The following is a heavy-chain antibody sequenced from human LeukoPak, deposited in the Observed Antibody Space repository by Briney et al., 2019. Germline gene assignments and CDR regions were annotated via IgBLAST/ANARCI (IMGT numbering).Heavy chain of an antibody. Sequence: PGGSLRLSCAASGFTFSDYYMSWIRQAPGKGLEWVSYISSSGSTIYYADSVKGRFTISRDNAKNSLYLQMNSLRAEDTAVYYCAKDFRDGYNHPSYYFDSWGQGTLVTVSS. D-gene: IGHD5-12*01. V-gene: IGHV3-11*04. J-gene: IGHJ4*02. CDR1: GFTFSDYY. CDR3: AKDFRDGYNHPSYYFDS. CDR2: ISSSGSTI.